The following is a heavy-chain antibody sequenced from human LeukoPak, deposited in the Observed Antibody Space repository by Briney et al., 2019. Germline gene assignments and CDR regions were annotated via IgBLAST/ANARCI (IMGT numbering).Heavy chain of an antibody. CDR2: IGTAGDT. V-gene: IGHV3-13*01. CDR1: GFTFSSYD. CDR3: ARGTVSSPYYYYYMDV. Sequence: PGWSLRLSCAASGFTFSSYDMHWVRQATGKGLEWVSAIGTAGDTYYPGSVKGRFTISRENAKNSLYLQMNSLRAGDTAVYYCARGTVSSPYYYYYMDVWGKGTTVAVSS. D-gene: IGHD4-17*01. J-gene: IGHJ6*03.